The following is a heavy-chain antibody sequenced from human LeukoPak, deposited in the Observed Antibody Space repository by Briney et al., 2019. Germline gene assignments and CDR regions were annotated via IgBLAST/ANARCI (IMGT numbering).Heavy chain of an antibody. V-gene: IGHV3-48*01. CDR2: ISSSSSTI. CDR1: GFTFSSYS. Sequence: GGSLRLSCAASGFTFSSYSMNWVRQAPGKGLEWVSYISSSSSTIYYADSVKGRFTISRDNAKNSLYLQMNSLRAEDTAVYYCARATYYDFWSGYSWVNWFDPWGQGTLVTVSS. J-gene: IGHJ5*02. D-gene: IGHD3-3*01. CDR3: ARATYYDFWSGYSWVNWFDP.